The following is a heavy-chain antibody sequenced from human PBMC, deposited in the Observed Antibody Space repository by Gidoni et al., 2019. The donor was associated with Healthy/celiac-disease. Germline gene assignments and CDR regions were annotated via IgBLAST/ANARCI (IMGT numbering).Heavy chain of an antibody. J-gene: IGHJ2*01. CDR2: INHSGST. Sequence: QVQLQQWGAGPLKPSETLSLTCAVYGGSFCGYYWSWIRQPPGKGLEWIGEINHSGSTNYNPSLKSRVTISVDTSKNQFSLKLSSVTAVDTAVYYCARVPYYYGSGSSRYFDLWGRGTLVTVSS. CDR1: GGSFCGYY. V-gene: IGHV4-34*01. CDR3: ARVPYYYGSGSSRYFDL. D-gene: IGHD3-10*01.